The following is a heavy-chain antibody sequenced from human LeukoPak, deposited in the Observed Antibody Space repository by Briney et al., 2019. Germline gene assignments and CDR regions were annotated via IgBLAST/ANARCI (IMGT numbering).Heavy chain of an antibody. V-gene: IGHV3-23*01. D-gene: IGHD3-22*01. CDR3: AKGVRRSSDYSSPVDY. CDR1: GFTFSSYA. J-gene: IGHJ4*02. Sequence: PGGSLRLSCAASGFTFSSYAMSWVRRAPGKGLEWVSAISGSGGSTYYADSVKGRFTISRDNSRNTLYLQMNSLRAEDTAVYYCAKGVRRSSDYSSPVDYWGQGTLVTVSS. CDR2: ISGSGGST.